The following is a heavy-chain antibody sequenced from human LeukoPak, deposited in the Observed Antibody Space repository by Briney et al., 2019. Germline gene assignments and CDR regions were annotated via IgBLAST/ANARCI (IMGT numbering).Heavy chain of an antibody. CDR1: GFTFGSYA. D-gene: IGHD3-10*01. CDR3: AKDLEGFGELYNY. Sequence: PGGSLRLSCAASGFTFGSYAMSWVRQAPGKGLEWVSAISGSGGSTYYADSVKGRFTISRDNSKNTLYLQMNSLRAEDTAVYYCAKDLEGFGELYNYWGQGTLVTVSS. CDR2: ISGSGGST. J-gene: IGHJ4*02. V-gene: IGHV3-23*01.